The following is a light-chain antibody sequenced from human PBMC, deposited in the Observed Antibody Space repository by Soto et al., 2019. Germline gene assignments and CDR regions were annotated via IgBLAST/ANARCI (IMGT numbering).Light chain of an antibody. Sequence: EIVLTQSPGPLSLSPGERTTLSCRASQSVSSTYLAWYQHKHGQAPRLLIYGASSRATGIPDRFSGSGSGTDFTLTISRLEPEDFAVYYCQQYDSSPWTFGQGAKVDMK. CDR1: QSVSSTY. CDR2: GAS. J-gene: IGKJ1*01. CDR3: QQYDSSPWT. V-gene: IGKV3-20*01.